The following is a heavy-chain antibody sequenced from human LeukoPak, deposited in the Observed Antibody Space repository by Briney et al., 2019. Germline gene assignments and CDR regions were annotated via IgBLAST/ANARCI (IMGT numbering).Heavy chain of an antibody. CDR1: GGSFSGYY. J-gene: IGHJ6*03. CDR2: INHSGST. D-gene: IGHD6-6*01. CDR3: ARGEYSSSSPGTRYYYYMDV. V-gene: IGHV4-34*01. Sequence: PSETLSLTCAVYGGSFSGYYWSWIRQPPGKGLEWIGEINHSGSTNYNPSLKSRVTISVDTSKNQFSLKLSSVTAADTAVYYCARGEYSSSSPGTRYYYYMDVWGKGTTVNVSS.